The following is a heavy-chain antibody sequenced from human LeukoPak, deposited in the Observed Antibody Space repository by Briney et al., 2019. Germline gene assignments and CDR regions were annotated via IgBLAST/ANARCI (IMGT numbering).Heavy chain of an antibody. CDR1: GGSISSGSYY. V-gene: IGHV4-61*02. CDR3: ARGKVGATTTPHYYYYYMDV. J-gene: IGHJ6*03. CDR2: IYTSGST. Sequence: SQTLSLTCTVSGGSISSGSYYWSRIRQPAGKGLEWIGRIYTSGSTNYNPSLKSRVTISVDTSKNQFSLKLSSVTAADTAVYYCARGKVGATTTPHYYYYYMDVWGKGTTVTVSS. D-gene: IGHD1-26*01.